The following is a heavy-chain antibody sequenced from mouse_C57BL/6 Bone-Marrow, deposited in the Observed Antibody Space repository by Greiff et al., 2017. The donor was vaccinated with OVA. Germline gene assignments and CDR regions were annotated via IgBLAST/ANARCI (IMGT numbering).Heavy chain of an antibody. CDR2: IYPRSGNT. CDR3: ARSLVYDCYLDY. V-gene: IGHV1-81*01. Sequence: VKLMESGAELARPGASVKLSCKASGYTFTSYGISWVKQRTGQGLEWIGEIYPRSGNTYYNEKFKGKATLTADKSSSTAYMELRSLTSEDSAVYFCARSLVYDCYLDYWGQGTTLTVSS. J-gene: IGHJ2*01. D-gene: IGHD2-3*01. CDR1: GYTFTSYG.